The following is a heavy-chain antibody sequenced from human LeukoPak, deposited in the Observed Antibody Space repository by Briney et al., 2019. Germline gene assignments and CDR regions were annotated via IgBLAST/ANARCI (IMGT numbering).Heavy chain of an antibody. D-gene: IGHD5-24*01. CDR2: TNQDGSEK. V-gene: IGHV3-7*05. J-gene: IGHJ4*02. CDR3: ARMAGGLWDY. CDR1: GFTFSTYW. Sequence: GGSLRLSCAASGFTFSTYWMSWLRQAPGKGLEWVANTNQDGSEKYYVDSVEGRFTISRDNAKNSLYLQLNSLRAEDTAVYYCARMAGGLWDYWGQGTLVTVSS.